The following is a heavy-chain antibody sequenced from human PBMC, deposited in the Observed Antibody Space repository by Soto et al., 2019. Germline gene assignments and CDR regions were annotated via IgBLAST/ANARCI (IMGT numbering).Heavy chain of an antibody. D-gene: IGHD3-10*01. V-gene: IGHV1-69*01. CDR3: ARDRGVMVRGVYYYYYGMDV. CDR1: GGTFSSYA. Sequence: QVQLVQSGAEVKKPGSSVKVSCKASGGTFSSYAISWVRQAPGQGLEWMGGIIPIFGTANYAQKFQGRVTITADESTSTAYRELSSLRSEDTAVYYCARDRGVMVRGVYYYYYGMDVWGQGTTVTVSS. J-gene: IGHJ6*02. CDR2: IIPIFGTA.